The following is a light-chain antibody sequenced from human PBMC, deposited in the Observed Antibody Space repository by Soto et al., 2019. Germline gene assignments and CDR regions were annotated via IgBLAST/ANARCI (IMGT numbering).Light chain of an antibody. Sequence: QSALTQPASASGSPGQSVTISCTGTSSDIGGYNYVSWYQQHPGKAPKVMIYDVNKRPSGVPDRFSGSKSGNTASLTVSGLHADDEADYYCSSHAASNSPVVFGSGTKLTVL. J-gene: IGLJ1*01. CDR3: SSHAASNSPVV. CDR1: SSDIGGYNY. CDR2: DVN. V-gene: IGLV2-8*01.